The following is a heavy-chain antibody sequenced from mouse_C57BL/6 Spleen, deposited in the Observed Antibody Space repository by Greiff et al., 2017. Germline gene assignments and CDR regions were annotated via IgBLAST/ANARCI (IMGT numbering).Heavy chain of an antibody. V-gene: IGHV14-4*01. J-gene: IGHJ2*01. CDR2: IDPENGDT. Sequence: EVKLQQSGAELVRPGASVKLSCTASGFNIKDDYMHWVKQRPEQGLEWIGWIDPENGDTEYASKFQGKATITADTSSNTAYLQLSSLTSEDTAVYYCTTYGLFDYWGQGTTLTVSS. CDR3: TTYGLFDY. CDR1: GFNIKDDY. D-gene: IGHD1-1*02.